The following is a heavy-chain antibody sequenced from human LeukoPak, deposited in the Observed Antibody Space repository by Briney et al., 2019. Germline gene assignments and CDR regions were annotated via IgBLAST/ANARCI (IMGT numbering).Heavy chain of an antibody. CDR2: ISSRGSAL. V-gene: IGHV3-11*01. CDR1: GFSFSNYY. J-gene: IGHJ5*02. CDR3: ARESGGSWTIYDH. Sequence: SLTLTCTASGFSFSNYYYCWSRHPPPKGPEWLSYISSRGSALYYAHSVKGRLTMSRDNARNSLYLEVRSLQAEDTPVYYCARESGGSWTIYDHWGQGTLVTVSS. D-gene: IGHD2-15*01.